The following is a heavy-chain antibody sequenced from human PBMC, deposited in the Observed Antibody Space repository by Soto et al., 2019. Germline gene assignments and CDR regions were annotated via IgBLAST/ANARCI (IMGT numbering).Heavy chain of an antibody. V-gene: IGHV4-31*03. J-gene: IGHJ4*02. CDR1: CGSLNSGGPY. D-gene: IGHD4-17*01. CDR3: ARATTATTYFDY. CDR2: IYHTETT. Sequence: PSETPSPPRTFSCGSLNSGGPYWSWIPQRPGKGLKWIGYIYHTETTFYNPSLRSRLTISRDTSKNQFSLTLMSVTAADTAVYFCARATTATTYFDYWGLGTLVTVSS.